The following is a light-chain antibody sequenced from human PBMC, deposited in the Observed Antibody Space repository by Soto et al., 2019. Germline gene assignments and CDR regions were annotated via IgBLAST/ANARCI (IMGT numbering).Light chain of an antibody. J-gene: IGKJ2*01. CDR2: GAS. CDR3: HQYSDSPQT. V-gene: IGKV3-20*01. Sequence: EIVLTQSPGTLSLFPGDRATLSCRASQYITNDYLAWYQQKPGQAPRLLIFGASSRATGISDRFSGSGSGTDFTLTINRVEPEDFAIYYCHQYSDSPQTFGQGTKLDIK. CDR1: QYITNDY.